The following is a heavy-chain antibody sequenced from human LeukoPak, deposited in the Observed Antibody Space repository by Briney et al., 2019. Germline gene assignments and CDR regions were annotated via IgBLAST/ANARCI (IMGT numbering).Heavy chain of an antibody. Sequence: GGSLRLSCAASGFTFSSYAMSWVRQAPGKGLEWVSGITWNSGTIGYADSVKGRFTISRDNAKNSLNLQMNSLRTEDTALYYCAKEWIATTGTSTLPTFDYWGQGTLVTVSS. V-gene: IGHV3-9*01. CDR1: GFTFSSYA. CDR2: ITWNSGTI. CDR3: AKEWIATTGTSTLPTFDY. D-gene: IGHD6-13*01. J-gene: IGHJ4*02.